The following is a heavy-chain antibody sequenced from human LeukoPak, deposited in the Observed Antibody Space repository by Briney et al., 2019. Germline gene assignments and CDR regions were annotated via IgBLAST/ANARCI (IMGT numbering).Heavy chain of an antibody. Sequence: ASVKVSCKASGYTFTSYGISWVRQAPGQGLEWMGWISAYNGNTNYAQKLQGRVTMTTDTSTSTAYMELRSLRSDDTAVYYCARVLGTPPAREWLLGYHYMDVWGKGTTVTVSS. CDR1: GYTFTSYG. J-gene: IGHJ6*03. CDR3: ARVLGTPPAREWLLGYHYMDV. D-gene: IGHD3-3*01. CDR2: ISAYNGNT. V-gene: IGHV1-18*01.